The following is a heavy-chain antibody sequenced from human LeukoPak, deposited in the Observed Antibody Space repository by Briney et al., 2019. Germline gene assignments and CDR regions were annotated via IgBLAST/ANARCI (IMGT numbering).Heavy chain of an antibody. J-gene: IGHJ4*02. CDR3: ARGSIVGATESLGFDY. CDR2: IDPSGGST. Sequence: ASVKVSCKASGYTFTSYYIHWVRQAPGQGLEWMGIIDPSGGSTHYAQKFQGRVTMTRDTSISTAYMELSRLRSDDTAVYYCARGSIVGATESLGFDYWGQGTLVTVSS. CDR1: GYTFTSYY. D-gene: IGHD1-26*01. V-gene: IGHV1-46*01.